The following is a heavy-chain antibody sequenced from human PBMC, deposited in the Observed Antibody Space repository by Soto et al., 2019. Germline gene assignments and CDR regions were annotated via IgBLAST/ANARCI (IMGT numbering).Heavy chain of an antibody. CDR3: ALGVYGSGNYFTVPSAFDI. D-gene: IGHD3-10*01. CDR2: TIPVFNTA. Sequence: QVQLEQSGAEVKKPGSSVKVSCKASGGTLSDHGVAWLRQAPGQGLEWLGGTIPVFNTAKYAQKFQGRVTVTADKFTNIAYMELSSLRSDDTAFYFCALGVYGSGNYFTVPSAFDIWGQGTKVIVSS. CDR1: GGTLSDHG. V-gene: IGHV1-69*06. J-gene: IGHJ3*02.